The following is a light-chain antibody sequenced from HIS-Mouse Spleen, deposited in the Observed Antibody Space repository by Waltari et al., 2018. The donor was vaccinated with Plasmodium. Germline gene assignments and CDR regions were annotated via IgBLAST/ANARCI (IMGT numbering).Light chain of an antibody. V-gene: IGLV1-40*01. J-gene: IGLJ3*02. Sequence: QSVLTQPPSVSGAPGQRVTISCTGSSSNIAAGYDVPWYQPLPGTAPKLPIYGNSNRPSGVPDRFSGSKSGTSASLAITGLQAEDEADYYCQSYDSSLSGWVFGGGTKLTVL. CDR1: SSNIAAGYD. CDR2: GNS. CDR3: QSYDSSLSGWV.